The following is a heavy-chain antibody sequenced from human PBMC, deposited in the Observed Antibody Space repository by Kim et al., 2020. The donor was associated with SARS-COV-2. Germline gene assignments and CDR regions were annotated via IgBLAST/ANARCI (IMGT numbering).Heavy chain of an antibody. V-gene: IGHV3-30*02. J-gene: IGHJ4*02. D-gene: IGHD3-22*01. CDR3: AKDGPKGYYDSSGYYFDY. Sequence: KGRFTISRDNSKNTLYLQMNSLRAEDTAVYYCAKDGPKGYYDSSGYYFDYWGQGTLVTVSS.